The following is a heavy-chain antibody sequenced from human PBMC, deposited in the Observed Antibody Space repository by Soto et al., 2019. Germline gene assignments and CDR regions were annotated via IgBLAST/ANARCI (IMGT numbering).Heavy chain of an antibody. CDR1: GFTVSSNY. CDR2: IYSGGST. CDR3: ARDRKVYSGYDWEHASYMDV. D-gene: IGHD5-12*01. J-gene: IGHJ6*03. V-gene: IGHV3-66*01. Sequence: GGSLRLSCAASGFTVSSNYMSWVRQAPGKGLEWVSVIYSGGSTYYADSVKGRFTISRDNSKNTLYLQMNSLRAEDTAVYYCARDRKVYSGYDWEHASYMDVWGKGTTVTVSS.